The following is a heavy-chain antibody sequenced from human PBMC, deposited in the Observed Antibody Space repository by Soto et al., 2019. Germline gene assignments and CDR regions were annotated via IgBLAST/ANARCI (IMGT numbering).Heavy chain of an antibody. CDR3: ARDRLIAVTGLLRN. Sequence: GASVKVSCKASGYTFTSYGISWVRQAPGQGLEWMGWISAYNGNTNYSQKFQGRVTLTADTSTTTAYMELRGLRFDDTAVYYCARDRLIAVTGLLRNWGQGTLVTAPQ. V-gene: IGHV1-18*01. CDR2: ISAYNGNT. CDR1: GYTFTSYG. D-gene: IGHD6-19*01. J-gene: IGHJ4*02.